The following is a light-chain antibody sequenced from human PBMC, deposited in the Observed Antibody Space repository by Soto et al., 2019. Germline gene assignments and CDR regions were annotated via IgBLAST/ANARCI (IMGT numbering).Light chain of an antibody. J-gene: IGKJ3*01. V-gene: IGKV3-11*01. CDR3: QQRSNLFT. CDR2: DAS. CDR1: QSLSNF. Sequence: IVXTQSXXTLXXXPGERATLSCRASQSLSNFLAWYQQKPGQAPRLLIYDASNRATGIPVRXXXXXXXXXXXXTISSLEPEDFAVYYCQQRSNLFTFGPGTTVEIK.